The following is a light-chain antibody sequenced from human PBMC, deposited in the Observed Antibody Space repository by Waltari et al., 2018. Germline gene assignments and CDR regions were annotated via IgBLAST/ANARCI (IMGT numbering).Light chain of an antibody. CDR2: DAS. Sequence: DIQMTQSPSTLSASVGDRVTITFWASQSISSWLAWYQQKPGKAPKLLIYDASSLESGVPSRFSGSGSGTEFTLTISSLQPDDFATYYCQQYNSYPLTFGGGTKVEIK. J-gene: IGKJ4*01. V-gene: IGKV1-5*01. CDR3: QQYNSYPLT. CDR1: QSISSW.